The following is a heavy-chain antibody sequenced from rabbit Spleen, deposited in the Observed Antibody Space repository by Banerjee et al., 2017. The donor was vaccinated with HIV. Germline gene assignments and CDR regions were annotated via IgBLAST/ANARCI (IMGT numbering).Heavy chain of an antibody. CDR2: IYTGNGKA. D-gene: IGHD6-1*01. CDR3: ARGPPYAGYAGYGYVYLNL. V-gene: IGHV1S40*01. J-gene: IGHJ4*01. Sequence: LVESGGGLVQPGASLTLTCTASGFSFSVNYDMCWVRQAPGKGLEWIGCIYTGNGKAVYASWVNGRFTISTHNAQNTLFLQLNSLTAADTATYFCARGPPYAGYAGYGYVYLNLWGPGTLVTVS. CDR1: GFSFSVNYD.